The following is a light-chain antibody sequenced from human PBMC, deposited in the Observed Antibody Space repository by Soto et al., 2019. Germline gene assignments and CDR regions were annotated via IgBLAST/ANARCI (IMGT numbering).Light chain of an antibody. CDR3: QVWDSSSDHPENV. CDR1: NIGSKS. CDR2: YDS. V-gene: IGLV3-21*04. Sequence: SYELTQPPSVSVAPGKTARITCGGNNIGSKSVHWYQQKPGQAPVLVTYYDSDRPSGIPERFSGSNSGNTATLTISRVEAGDEADYYCQVWDSSSDHPENVFGTGTKVTVL. J-gene: IGLJ1*01.